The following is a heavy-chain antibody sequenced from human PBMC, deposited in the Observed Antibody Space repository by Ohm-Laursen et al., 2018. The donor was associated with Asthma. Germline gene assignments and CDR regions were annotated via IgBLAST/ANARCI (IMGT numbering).Heavy chain of an antibody. CDR1: GYIFITHW. V-gene: IGHV5-10-1*01. J-gene: IGHJ6*02. Sequence: ESLRISCKGSGYIFITHWISWVRQMPGKGLEWMGRIDPSDSYTNYSPSFQGHVTISADKSISTAYLQWSSLKASGTAIYYCARRNLAQSLDVWGQGTTVTVSS. D-gene: IGHD1-14*01. CDR2: IDPSDSYT. CDR3: ARRNLAQSLDV.